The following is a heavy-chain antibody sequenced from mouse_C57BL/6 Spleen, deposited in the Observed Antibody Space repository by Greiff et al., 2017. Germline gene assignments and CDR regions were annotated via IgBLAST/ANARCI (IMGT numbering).Heavy chain of an antibody. CDR2: ISYDGSN. J-gene: IGHJ2*01. CDR3: AREGLPFDY. V-gene: IGHV3-6*01. Sequence: EVQVVESGPGLVKPSQSLSLTCSVTGYSITSGYYWNWIRQFPGNKLEWMGYISYDGSNNYNPSLKNRISITRDTSKNQFFLKLNSVTTEDTATYYCAREGLPFDYWGQGTTLTVSS. CDR1: GYSITSGYY. D-gene: IGHD6-2*01.